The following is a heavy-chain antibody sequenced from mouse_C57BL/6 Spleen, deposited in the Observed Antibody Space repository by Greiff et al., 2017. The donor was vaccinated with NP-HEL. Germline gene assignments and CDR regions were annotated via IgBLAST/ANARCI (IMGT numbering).Heavy chain of an antibody. CDR2: ISSGSSTI. CDR1: GFTFSDYG. J-gene: IGHJ4*01. V-gene: IGHV5-17*01. CDR3: ARWLLRDYYAMDY. Sequence: EVMLVESGGGLVKPGGSLKLSCAASGFTFSDYGMHWVRQAPEKGLEWVAYISSGSSTIYYADTVKGRFTISRDNDKNTLFLQMTSVRSEDTAMYYCARWLLRDYYAMDYWGQGTSVTVSS. D-gene: IGHD2-3*01.